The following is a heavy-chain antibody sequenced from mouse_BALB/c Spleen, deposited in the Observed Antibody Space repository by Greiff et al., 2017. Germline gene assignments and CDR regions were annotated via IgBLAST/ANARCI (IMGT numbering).Heavy chain of an antibody. D-gene: IGHD1-1*01. Sequence: EVKLVESGGGLVKPGGSLKLSCAASGFTFSDYYMYWVRQTPEKRLEWVATISDGGSYTYYPDSVKGRFTISRDNAKNNLYLQMSSLKSEDTAMYDCARALAYGGAMDYWGQGTSVTVSS. V-gene: IGHV5-4*02. CDR2: ISDGGSYT. J-gene: IGHJ4*01. CDR1: GFTFSDYY. CDR3: ARALAYGGAMDY.